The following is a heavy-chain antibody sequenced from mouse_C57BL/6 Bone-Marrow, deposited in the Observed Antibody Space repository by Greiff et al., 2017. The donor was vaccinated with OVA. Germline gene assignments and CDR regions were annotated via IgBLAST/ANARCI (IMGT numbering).Heavy chain of an antibody. J-gene: IGHJ4*01. CDR1: GFTFSSYA. D-gene: IGHD1-1*01. CDR3: ARGRGSGAMDY. CDR2: ISDGGSYT. Sequence: EVKLMESGGGLVKPGGSLKLSCAASGFTFSSYAMSWVRQTPEKRLEWVATISDGGSYTYYPDNVKGRFTISRDNAKNNLYLQMSHLKSEDTAMYYCARGRGSGAMDYWGQGTSVTVSS. V-gene: IGHV5-4*03.